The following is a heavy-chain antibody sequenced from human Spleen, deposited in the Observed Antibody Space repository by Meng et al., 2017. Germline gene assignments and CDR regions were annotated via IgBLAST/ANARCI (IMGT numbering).Heavy chain of an antibody. Sequence: GGSLRLSCKGSGYDFSNYWIGWVRQMPGKGLEWMGIIYPGDSESRYSPSLQGQVTISADKSISTAYLQWSSLKASDTAMYYCARHRYYGSGYYYYGMDVWGQGTTVTVSS. CDR3: ARHRYYGSGYYYYGMDV. D-gene: IGHD3-10*01. V-gene: IGHV5-51*01. CDR1: GYDFSNYW. J-gene: IGHJ6*02. CDR2: IYPGDSES.